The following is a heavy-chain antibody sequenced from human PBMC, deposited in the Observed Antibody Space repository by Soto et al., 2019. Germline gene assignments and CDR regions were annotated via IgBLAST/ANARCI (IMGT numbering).Heavy chain of an antibody. CDR1: GGSLNSGGYY. V-gene: IGHV4-31*03. J-gene: IGHJ6*02. CDR2: IYYSGST. Sequence: SETLSLTCTLSGGSLNSGGYYWSWIRQHPGKGLEWIGYIYYSGSTYYNPSLKSRVTISVDTSKNQFSLKLSSVTAADTAVYYCARVGATARPEAYYYYYGMDVWGQGTTVTVSS. D-gene: IGHD5-12*01. CDR3: ARVGATARPEAYYYYYGMDV.